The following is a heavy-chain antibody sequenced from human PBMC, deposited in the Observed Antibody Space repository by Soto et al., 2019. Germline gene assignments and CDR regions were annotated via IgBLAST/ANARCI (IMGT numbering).Heavy chain of an antibody. CDR1: GGTIIGYY. V-gene: IGHV4-4*07. Sequence: SETLSLTCIVSGGTIIGYYWTWIRQPAGKGLEWIGRIYSSGNTKYNPSLQSRVAMSLDTSNNQFSLRLTSVTAADTAVYYCARGQRFSDWFDPWGQGTLVTVSS. CDR2: IYSSGNT. J-gene: IGHJ5*02. CDR3: ARGQRFSDWFDP. D-gene: IGHD3-3*01.